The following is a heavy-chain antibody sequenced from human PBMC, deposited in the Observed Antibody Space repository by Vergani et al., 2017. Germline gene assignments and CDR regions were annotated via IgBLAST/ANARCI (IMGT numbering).Heavy chain of an antibody. J-gene: IGHJ4*02. D-gene: IGHD3-9*01. V-gene: IGHV1-46*03. CDR3: ARGDYVILTGYRY. Sequence: QVQVVQSGAEVKKSGASVKVSCKTSGYTFSNYYMHWVRQAPGQGLEWMGIINPSGGHTNYAQKFQVRVTMTRDTSTSTVYMELSSLRSEDTAIYYCARGDYVILTGYRYWGQGTLVTVSA. CDR1: GYTFSNYY. CDR2: INPSGGHT.